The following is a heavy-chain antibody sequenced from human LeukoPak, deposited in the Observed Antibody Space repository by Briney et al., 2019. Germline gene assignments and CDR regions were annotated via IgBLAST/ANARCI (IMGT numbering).Heavy chain of an antibody. CDR2: ISSSGSTI. CDR1: GFTFSSYE. V-gene: IGHV3-48*03. D-gene: IGHD3-22*01. Sequence: GGSLRLSCAASGFTFSSYEMNWVRQAPGKGLEWVSYISSSGSTIYYADSVKGRFIISRDNAKNSLYLQMNSLRAEDTAVYYCARDNYYDSSGYYSNAFDIWGQGTMVTVSS. J-gene: IGHJ3*02. CDR3: ARDNYYDSSGYYSNAFDI.